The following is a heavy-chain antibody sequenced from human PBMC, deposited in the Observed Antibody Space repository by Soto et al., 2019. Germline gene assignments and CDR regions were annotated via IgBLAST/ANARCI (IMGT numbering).Heavy chain of an antibody. V-gene: IGHV1-8*01. CDR3: ARVYSSSWYSPRYYYYGMDV. J-gene: IGHJ6*02. CDR2: MNPNSGNT. D-gene: IGHD6-13*01. CDR1: GYTFTSYD. Sequence: QVQLVQSGAEVKKPGASVKVSCKASGYTFTSYDINWVRQATGQGLEWMGLMNPNSGNTGYAQKCPGTATMIRNNSISTAYMELSRLRSDAKAVYSCARVYSSSWYSPRYYYYGMDVWGQGTTVTVSS.